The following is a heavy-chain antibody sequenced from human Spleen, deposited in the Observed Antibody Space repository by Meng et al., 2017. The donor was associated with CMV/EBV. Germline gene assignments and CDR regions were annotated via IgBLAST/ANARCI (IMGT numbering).Heavy chain of an antibody. D-gene: IGHD2-8*01. J-gene: IGHJ4*02. CDR3: AREGHTNGVKFDY. V-gene: IGHV4-39*07. Sequence: AAVLGKASEPPSRTCTVSGGSIHHNSYHWGSIRQPPGKGLEWIGSIYYSGSTYYNPSLKSRVTISVATSKNQFSLKLSSVTAADTAVYYCAREGHTNGVKFDYWGQGTLVTVSS. CDR1: GGSIHHNSYH. CDR2: IYYSGST.